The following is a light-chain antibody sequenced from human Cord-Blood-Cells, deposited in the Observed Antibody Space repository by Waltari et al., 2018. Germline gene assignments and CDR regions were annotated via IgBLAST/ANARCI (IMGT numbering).Light chain of an antibody. J-gene: IGKJ1*01. CDR2: AGS. V-gene: IGKV1-39*01. Sequence: DIQMIQSPSSLSASVGARVTITCRASESISSYLNWYQQKPGKAPKLLIHAGSSLHNWVPSRFSGHGFGTEFTLNISSPEPGDFATDYCQQSYRTPRAFRQRTKVENK. CDR3: QQSYRTPRA. CDR1: ESISSY.